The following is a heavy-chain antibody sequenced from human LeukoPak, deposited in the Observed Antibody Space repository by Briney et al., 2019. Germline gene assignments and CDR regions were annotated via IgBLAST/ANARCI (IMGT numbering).Heavy chain of an antibody. V-gene: IGHV4-38-2*02. CDR1: GCSISNGYY. CDR2: NYRSGST. Sequence: PSETLSFTCTGSGCSISNGYYWDWIRQPPGRGLEWIGNNYRSGSTAYNPSLKSTITISVDTSKDQLYLKVNSVTAADTAVYYCARRHSSGWFYYWGQGTLGTVSS. CDR3: ARRHSSGWFYY. D-gene: IGHD6-19*01. J-gene: IGHJ4*02.